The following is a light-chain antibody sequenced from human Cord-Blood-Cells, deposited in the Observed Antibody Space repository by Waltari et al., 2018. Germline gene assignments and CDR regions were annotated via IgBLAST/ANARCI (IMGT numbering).Light chain of an antibody. CDR3: SSYAGSNNYV. V-gene: IGLV2-8*01. CDR1: SRAVGGYNC. Sequence: QSALTQPPPASGSPGQSVTISCTGTSRAVGGYNCVPWYQQHPGKAPKLMIYEVSKRPSGVPDRFSGSKSRNTASLTVSGLQAEDEADYYCSSYAGSNNYVFGTGTKVTVL. J-gene: IGLJ1*01. CDR2: EVS.